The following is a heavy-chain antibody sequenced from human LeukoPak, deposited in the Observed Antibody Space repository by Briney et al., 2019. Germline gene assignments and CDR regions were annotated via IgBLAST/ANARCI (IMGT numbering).Heavy chain of an antibody. V-gene: IGHV4-39*01. CDR3: ARHAGGAAAGTFHY. CDR2: IYYSGST. CDR1: GGSISSSSYY. D-gene: IGHD6-13*01. Sequence: SETLSLTCTVSGGSISSSSYYWGWIRQPPGKGLEWIGSIYYSGSTYYNPSLKSRVTISVDTSKNQFSLKLSSVTAADTAVYYCARHAGGAAAGTFHYWGQGTLVTVSS. J-gene: IGHJ4*02.